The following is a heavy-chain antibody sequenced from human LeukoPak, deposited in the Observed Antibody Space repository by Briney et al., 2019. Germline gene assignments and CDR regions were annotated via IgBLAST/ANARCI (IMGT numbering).Heavy chain of an antibody. Sequence: SETLSLTCTVSGGSISSYYWSWIRQPPGKGLEWIGYIYYSGSTNYNPSLKSRVTISVDTSKNQFSLKLSSVTAADTAVYYCARPRGGRWLQFYFDYWGQGTLVTVSS. J-gene: IGHJ4*02. CDR2: IYYSGST. CDR3: ARPRGGRWLQFYFDY. CDR1: GGSISSYY. D-gene: IGHD5-24*01. V-gene: IGHV4-59*08.